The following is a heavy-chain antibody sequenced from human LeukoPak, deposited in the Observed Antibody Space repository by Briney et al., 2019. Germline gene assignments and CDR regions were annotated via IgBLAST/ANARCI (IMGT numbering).Heavy chain of an antibody. CDR2: IYFSGNT. V-gene: IGHV4-39*01. CDR1: GDSVNTASYY. CDR3: ARQGAYYYDSTKFTFEY. D-gene: IGHD3-22*01. Sequence: PSETLSLTCTVSGDSVNTASYYWGRIRQPPGKGLEWIGSIYFSGNTYYNWSLKSRVTISIDTSKNQFSLNLSSVTAADTAVYYCARQGAYYYDSTKFTFEYWGQGTLVSVSS. J-gene: IGHJ4*02.